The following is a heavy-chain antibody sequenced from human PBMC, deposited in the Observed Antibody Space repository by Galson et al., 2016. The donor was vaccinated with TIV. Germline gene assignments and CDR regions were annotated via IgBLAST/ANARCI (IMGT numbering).Heavy chain of an antibody. CDR3: ARGELATTKILFDY. J-gene: IGHJ4*02. CDR2: IWFDGSND. CDR1: GFTFSSHG. D-gene: IGHD1-1*01. V-gene: IGHV3-33*01. Sequence: SLRLSCATSGFTFSSHGMHWVRQAPGKGLEWVAVIWFDGSNDRYADSVKGRFTISRDNSKNTLYLQMNSLRAEDTAMYYCARGELATTKILFDYWGQGTLVTVPS.